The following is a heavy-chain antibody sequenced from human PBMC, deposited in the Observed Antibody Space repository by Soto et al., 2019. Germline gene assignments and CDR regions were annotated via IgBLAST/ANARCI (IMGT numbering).Heavy chain of an antibody. V-gene: IGHV3-30-3*01. CDR3: ARGERSDYYDS. CDR2: ISYDGTIK. D-gene: IGHD3-3*01. J-gene: IGHJ4*02. Sequence: QVQLVESGGGVVQPGRSLRLSCAASGFALSVYAMHWVRQAPGKGLEWVAVISYDGTIKHYMDSVKGRFTISRDNSKNMLFLQMNSLRPEDTAVFYCARGERSDYYDSWGLGTLVTVSS. CDR1: GFALSVYA.